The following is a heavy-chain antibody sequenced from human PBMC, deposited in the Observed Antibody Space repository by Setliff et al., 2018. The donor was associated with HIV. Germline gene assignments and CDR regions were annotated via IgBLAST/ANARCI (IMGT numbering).Heavy chain of an antibody. J-gene: IGHJ4*02. CDR3: ARADSSNWYHVDY. Sequence: SETLSLTCTVSGGSVSNYYWTWIRQSAGKGLEWIGHINTSGSTKYNPSLKSRLTMSVDSSGNQFSLKLSSVTAADTAVYYCARADSSNWYHVDYWGQGTLVTVSS. V-gene: IGHV4-4*07. D-gene: IGHD6-13*01. CDR2: INTSGST. CDR1: GGSVSNYY.